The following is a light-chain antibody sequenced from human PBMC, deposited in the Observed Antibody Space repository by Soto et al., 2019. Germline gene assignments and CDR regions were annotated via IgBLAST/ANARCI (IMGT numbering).Light chain of an antibody. CDR2: GAS. CDR1: ESVSSN. CDR3: QQYDDWLRLT. V-gene: IGKV3D-15*01. Sequence: DIVMTQSPPTLNRSXCERATLPXXXSESVSSNLAWYQQKPGQAPRLLIFGASYRATGIPARFSGSGSGTEFNLTISSLQSEDFAVYFCQQYDDWLRLTFGGGTKVDIK. J-gene: IGKJ4*01.